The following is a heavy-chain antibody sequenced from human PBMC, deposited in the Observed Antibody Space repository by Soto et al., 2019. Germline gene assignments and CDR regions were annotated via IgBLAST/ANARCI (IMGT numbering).Heavy chain of an antibody. CDR3: ARGGSGYTWFNEF. CDR2: IIPAFQTA. D-gene: IGHD3-22*01. V-gene: IGHV1-69*13. J-gene: IGHJ4*02. Sequence: SVKVSCKASGGLFSSYPISWVRQVPGQGLEWMGGIIPAFQTAYYTQRFQGRVTITADESTNTAYMELSSLRSEDTAIYYCARGGSGYTWFNEFWGQGTLVTVSS. CDR1: GGLFSSYP.